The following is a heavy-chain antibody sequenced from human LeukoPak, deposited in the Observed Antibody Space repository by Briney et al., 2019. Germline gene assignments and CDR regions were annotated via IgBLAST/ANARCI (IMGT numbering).Heavy chain of an antibody. J-gene: IGHJ5*02. CDR2: IYHSGST. CDR1: GYTISSGYY. CDR3: ARGLGATVTTIYFGYNWFDP. D-gene: IGHD4-17*01. Sequence: PSETLSLTCAVSGYTISSGYYWGWIRQPPGKGLEWIGSIYHSGSTYYNPSLKSRVTISVGPSMNPFSLKLSSVTAADTAVYYCARGLGATVTTIYFGYNWFDPWGQGTLVTVSS. V-gene: IGHV4-38-2*01.